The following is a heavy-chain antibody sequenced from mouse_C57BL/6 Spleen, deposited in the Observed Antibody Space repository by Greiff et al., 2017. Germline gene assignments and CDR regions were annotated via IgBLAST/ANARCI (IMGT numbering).Heavy chain of an antibody. Sequence: VQLQQPGAELVMPGASVKLSCKASGYTFTSYWMHWVKQRPGQGLEWIGEIDPSDSYTNYNQQFKGKSTLTVDKSSSTAYMQLSSLTSEDSAVYYWARGGNPGYFDYWGQGTTLTVSS. V-gene: IGHV1-69*01. J-gene: IGHJ2*01. CDR2: IDPSDSYT. CDR3: ARGGNPGYFDY. CDR1: GYTFTSYW. D-gene: IGHD2-1*01.